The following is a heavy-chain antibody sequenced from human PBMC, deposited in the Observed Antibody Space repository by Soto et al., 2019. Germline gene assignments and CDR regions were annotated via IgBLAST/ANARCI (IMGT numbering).Heavy chain of an antibody. J-gene: IGHJ3*02. D-gene: IGHD6-13*01. Sequence: GASVKVSCKASGYTFTSYGISWVRQAPGQGLEWMGWISAYNGNTNYAQKLQGRVAMTTDTSTSTAYMELRSLRSDDTAVYYCARDSSSWYARPQGFDIWGQGPMVTVSS. CDR1: GYTFTSYG. V-gene: IGHV1-18*01. CDR3: ARDSSSWYARPQGFDI. CDR2: ISAYNGNT.